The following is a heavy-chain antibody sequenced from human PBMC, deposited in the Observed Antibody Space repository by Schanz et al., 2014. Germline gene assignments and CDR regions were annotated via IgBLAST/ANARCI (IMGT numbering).Heavy chain of an antibody. CDR1: GFGFSSYS. V-gene: IGHV3-48*01. CDR3: ARVALPGYSSPRDAFDI. CDR2: ISGSSRTI. J-gene: IGHJ4*02. Sequence: EVQLLESGGGLVQPGGSLRLSCAASGFGFSSYSMNWVRQAPGKGLEWVSYISGSSRTIYYADSMKGRFTVSRDNAENALYLQMNSLRAEDTAVYYCARVALPGYSSPRDAFDIWGQGTLVTVSA. D-gene: IGHD5-18*01.